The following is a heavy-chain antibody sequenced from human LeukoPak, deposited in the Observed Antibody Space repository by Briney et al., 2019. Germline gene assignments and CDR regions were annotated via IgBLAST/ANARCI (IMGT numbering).Heavy chain of an antibody. Sequence: ASVKVSCKVSGYTLTELSMHWVRQAPGQGLEWMGIINPSGGSTSYAQKFQGRVTMTRDTSTSTVYMELSSLRSEDTAVYYCARGSTVVTPGWILDYWGQGTLVTVSS. CDR2: INPSGGST. J-gene: IGHJ4*02. CDR1: GYTLTELS. CDR3: ARGSTVVTPGWILDY. V-gene: IGHV1-46*01. D-gene: IGHD4-23*01.